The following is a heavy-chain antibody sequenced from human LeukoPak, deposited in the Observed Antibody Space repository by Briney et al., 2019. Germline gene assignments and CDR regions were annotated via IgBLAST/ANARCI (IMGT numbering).Heavy chain of an antibody. CDR1: GGSISSSSYY. D-gene: IGHD1-26*01. CDR2: IYYSGST. Sequence: SETLSLTCTVSGGSISSSSYYWGWIRQPPGKGLEWIGSIYYSGSTYYNPSLKSRVTISVDTSKNQFSLKLSSVTAADTAVYYCARILGIVGATSADWFDPWGQGTLVTVSS. V-gene: IGHV4-39*01. J-gene: IGHJ5*02. CDR3: ARILGIVGATSADWFDP.